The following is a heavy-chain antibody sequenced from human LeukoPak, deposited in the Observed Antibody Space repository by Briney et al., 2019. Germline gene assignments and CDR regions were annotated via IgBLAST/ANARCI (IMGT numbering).Heavy chain of an antibody. D-gene: IGHD2-15*01. CDR1: GGTFSSYA. V-gene: IGHV1-69*04. J-gene: IGHJ3*02. CDR3: ARAVVVVVAARYAFDI. Sequence: GASVKVSCKASGGTFSSYAISWVRQAPGQGLEWMGRIIPILGIANYAQKFQGRVTITADKSTSTAYMELSSLRSEDTAVYYCARAVVVVVAARYAFDIWGQGTMVTVSS. CDR2: IIPILGIA.